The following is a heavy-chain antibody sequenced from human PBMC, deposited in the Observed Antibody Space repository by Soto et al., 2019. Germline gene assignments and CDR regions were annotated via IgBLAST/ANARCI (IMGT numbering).Heavy chain of an antibody. D-gene: IGHD5-18*01. Sequence: LSLTCTVSGASISSYFWSWIRQPPGKGLEWVAYVSYSGSPHYNPSLQSRVTVSVDTSKSQFSLEVTSLTAADTAVYYCARGGPVQLWAFDYWGQGSLVTVSS. J-gene: IGHJ4*02. CDR1: GASISSYF. V-gene: IGHV4-59*01. CDR3: ARGGPVQLWAFDY. CDR2: VSYSGSP.